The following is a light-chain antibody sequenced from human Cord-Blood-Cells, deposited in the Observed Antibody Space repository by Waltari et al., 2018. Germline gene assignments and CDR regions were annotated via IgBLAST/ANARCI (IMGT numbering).Light chain of an antibody. CDR3: SSYTSSSTLV. CDR2: HLS. V-gene: IGLV2-14*01. Sequence: QSALTQPASLSGSPGPSTTLSCTGPSSAHGGYQDFVCYQQHPGTAPKLMIYHLSNRPSGVSNRFSGSKSGNTASLTISGLQAEDEADYYCSSYTSSSTLVFGGGTKLTVL. CDR1: SSAHGGYQD. J-gene: IGLJ3*02.